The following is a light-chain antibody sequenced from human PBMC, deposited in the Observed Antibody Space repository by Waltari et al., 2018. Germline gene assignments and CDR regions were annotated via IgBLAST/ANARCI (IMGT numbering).Light chain of an antibody. CDR1: QSVSSNS. CDR2: AAS. CDR3: QQYGSSPRT. Sequence: EDVLTQSPGTLSCSPGERATLFCRASQSVSSNSLAWYQQKPGQAPRLLIYAASSRAPGIPDRFSGSGSGTDFTLTISRLEAEDFAVYYCQQYGSSPRTFGPGTKVDVK. J-gene: IGKJ3*01. V-gene: IGKV3-20*01.